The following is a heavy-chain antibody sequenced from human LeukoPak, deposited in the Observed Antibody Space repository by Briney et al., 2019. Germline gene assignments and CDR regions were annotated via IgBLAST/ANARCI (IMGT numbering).Heavy chain of an antibody. J-gene: IGHJ4*02. CDR3: ARGVPYNSWSGPHYSDY. D-gene: IGHD3-3*01. V-gene: IGHV3-48*01. CDR2: IRGSSSAI. CDR1: GFTFSAYN. Sequence: GGSLRLSCAASGFTFSAYNMIWVRQAPGKGLEWLSYIRGSSSAIYYADSVQGRFTISRDNAKNSLSLQMSSLRVEDTAVYYCARGVPYNSWSGPHYSDYWGQGTLVTVSS.